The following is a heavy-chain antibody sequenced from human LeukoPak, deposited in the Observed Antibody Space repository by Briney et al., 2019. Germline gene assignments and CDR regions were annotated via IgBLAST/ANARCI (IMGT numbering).Heavy chain of an antibody. Sequence: GGSLRLSCAASGFTFSSYAMSWVRQAPGKGLEWVSAISGSGGSTYYADSVKGRFTISRDNSKNTLHLQMNSLRAEDTAVYYCANGLDYDILTGLDYWGQGTLVTVSS. CDR1: GFTFSSYA. D-gene: IGHD3-9*01. V-gene: IGHV3-23*01. J-gene: IGHJ4*02. CDR2: ISGSGGST. CDR3: ANGLDYDILTGLDY.